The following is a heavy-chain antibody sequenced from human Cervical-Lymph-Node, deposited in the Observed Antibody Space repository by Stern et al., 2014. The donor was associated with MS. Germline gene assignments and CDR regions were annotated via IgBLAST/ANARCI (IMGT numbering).Heavy chain of an antibody. V-gene: IGHV4-59*01. CDR1: GGSISSYY. Sequence: QVQLQESGPGLVKPSETLSLTCTVSGGSISSYYWNWIRQPPGKGLAWIGDIYYSGGTNYNPSLKSRVTISVDTSKNQFSLKLSSVTAADTAVYYCARGTYYYDSSGYYPFDYWGQGTLVTVSS. CDR3: ARGTYYYDSSGYYPFDY. CDR2: IYYSGGT. J-gene: IGHJ4*02. D-gene: IGHD3-22*01.